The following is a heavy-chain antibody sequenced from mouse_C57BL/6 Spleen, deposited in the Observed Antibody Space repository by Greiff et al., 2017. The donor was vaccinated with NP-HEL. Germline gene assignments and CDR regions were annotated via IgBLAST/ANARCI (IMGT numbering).Heavy chain of an antibody. CDR1: GFTFSDYG. D-gene: IGHD4-1*01. CDR3: ARENWDGYFDY. J-gene: IGHJ2*01. CDR2: ISSGSSTI. V-gene: IGHV5-17*01. Sequence: EVKLQESGGGLVKPGGSLKLSCAASGFTFSDYGMHWVRQAPEKGLEWVAYISSGSSTIYYADTVKGRFTISRDNAKNTLFLQMTSLRSEDTAMYYCARENWDGYFDYWGQGTTLTVSS.